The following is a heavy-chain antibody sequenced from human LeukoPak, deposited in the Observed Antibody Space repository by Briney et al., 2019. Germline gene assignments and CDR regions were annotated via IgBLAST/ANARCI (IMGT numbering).Heavy chain of an antibody. J-gene: IGHJ4*02. V-gene: IGHV1-18*01. CDR3: ARVTVTTGFDY. D-gene: IGHD4-11*01. Sequence: ASVKVSCKASGGTFSSYAISWVRQAPGQGLEWMGWISAYNGNTNYAQKLQGRVTMTTDTSTSTAYMELRSLRSDDTAVYYCARVTVTTGFDYWGQGTLVTVSS. CDR2: ISAYNGNT. CDR1: GGTFSSYA.